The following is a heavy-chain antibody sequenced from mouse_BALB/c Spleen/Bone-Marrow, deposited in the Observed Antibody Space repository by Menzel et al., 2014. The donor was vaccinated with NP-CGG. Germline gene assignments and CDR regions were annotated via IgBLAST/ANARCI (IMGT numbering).Heavy chain of an antibody. V-gene: IGHV4-1*02. D-gene: IGHD1-1*01. Sequence: EVKLQESGGGLVQPRGFLKLSCAASGFDFRTYWMSWVRQAPGKGLEWIGEINPDSKTKNYAPSLKDKFIISRDNAKNTLYLQMSKVRSEDTALYYCARMGYYGWLAYWGQGTLVTVSA. CDR1: GFDFRTYW. CDR2: INPDSKTK. J-gene: IGHJ3*01. CDR3: ARMGYYGWLAY.